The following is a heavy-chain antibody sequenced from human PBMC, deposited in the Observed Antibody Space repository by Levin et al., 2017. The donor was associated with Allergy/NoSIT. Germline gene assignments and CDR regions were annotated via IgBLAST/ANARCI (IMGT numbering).Heavy chain of an antibody. Sequence: KLSGPTLVKPTQTLTLTCNLSGFSLSPSGVGVGWIRQPPGKALEWLAVIYWDDDKRYSPSLKSRLTITKDTSKNQVVLTMTNMDPVDTATYYCGHRLVGARYSGWNGGYFDYWGHGTLVTVSS. D-gene: IGHD6-19*01. CDR2: IYWDDDK. V-gene: IGHV2-5*02. CDR1: GFSLSPSGVG. CDR3: GHRLVGARYSGWNGGYFDY. J-gene: IGHJ4*01.